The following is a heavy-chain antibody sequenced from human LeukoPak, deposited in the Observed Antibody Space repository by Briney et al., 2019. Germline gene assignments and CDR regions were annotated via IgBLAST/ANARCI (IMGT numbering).Heavy chain of an antibody. CDR2: ISGSGGST. Sequence: QPGGSLRLSCGASGFTFSRYWMHWVRQAPGKGLEWVSAISGSGGSTYYADSVKGRFTISRNNSKNTLYLQMNSLRAEDTAVYYCAKDIEEWLVKGGGCLDYWGQGTLVTVSS. V-gene: IGHV3-23*01. CDR1: GFTFSRYW. J-gene: IGHJ4*02. CDR3: AKDIEEWLVKGGGCLDY. D-gene: IGHD6-19*01.